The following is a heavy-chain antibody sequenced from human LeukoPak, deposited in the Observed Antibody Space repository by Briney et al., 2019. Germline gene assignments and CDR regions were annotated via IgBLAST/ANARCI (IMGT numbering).Heavy chain of an antibody. CDR1: GFTFSSYE. V-gene: IGHV3-23*01. J-gene: IGHJ6*03. CDR2: VIASGGAT. CDR3: AKDGHNQNYYYYMDV. Sequence: GGSLRLSCAASGFTFSSYEMHWVRQAPGKGLEWVSTVIASGGATIDADSVKGRFIISRDNSKNTLYLQSNSLRVEDTAVYFCAKDGHNQNYYYYMDVWGKGTTVTVSS.